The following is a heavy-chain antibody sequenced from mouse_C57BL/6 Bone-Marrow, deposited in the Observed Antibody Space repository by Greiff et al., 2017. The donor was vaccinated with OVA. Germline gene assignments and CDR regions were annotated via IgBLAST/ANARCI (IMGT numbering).Heavy chain of an antibody. V-gene: IGHV1-52*01. CDR2: IDPSDSET. Sequence: VQLQQPGAELVRPGSSVKLSCKASGYTFTSYWLHWVKQRPIQGLEWIGNIDPSDSETHYNQKFKDKATLTVDKSSSTAYMQLSSLTSEDAAVYYCARGYWYFDVWGTGTTVTVSS. CDR1: GYTFTSYW. J-gene: IGHJ1*03. CDR3: ARGYWYFDV.